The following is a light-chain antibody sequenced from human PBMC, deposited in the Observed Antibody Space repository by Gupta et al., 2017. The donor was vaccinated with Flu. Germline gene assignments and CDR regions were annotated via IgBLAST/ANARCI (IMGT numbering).Light chain of an antibody. J-gene: IGLJ1*01. CDR1: NSDIGRYDY. CDR2: EVS. CDR3: SSDKSGNTFV. V-gene: IGLV2-14*01. Sequence: SALTQPASGAGSPGQALTISCTGTNSDIGRYDYVSWYHQHPGKAPKLLIFEVSKRPAGVPNRFSASKSGNTASLTISVPQPEDEADYYCSSDKSGNTFVFGPGTKVTVL.